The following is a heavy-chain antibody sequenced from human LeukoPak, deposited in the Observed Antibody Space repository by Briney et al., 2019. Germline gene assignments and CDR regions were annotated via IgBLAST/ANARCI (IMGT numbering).Heavy chain of an antibody. Sequence: PGGSLRLSCAASGFTFSSCVMSWVRQAPGKGLGWVSAISGSGGSTYYADSVKGRFTISRDNSKNTLYLQMNSLRAEDTAVYYCAKRVATIDDYWGQGTLVTVSS. CDR2: ISGSGGST. CDR3: AKRVATIDDY. J-gene: IGHJ4*02. CDR1: GFTFSSCV. D-gene: IGHD5-24*01. V-gene: IGHV3-23*01.